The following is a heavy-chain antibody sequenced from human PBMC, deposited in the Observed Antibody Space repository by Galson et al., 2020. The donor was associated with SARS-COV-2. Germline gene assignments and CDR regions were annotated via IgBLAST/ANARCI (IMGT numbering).Heavy chain of an antibody. CDR2: LSYEGRNA. D-gene: IGHD2-2*01. CDR3: AKESEEEVGPAAIGS. V-gene: IGHV3-30*18. J-gene: IGHJ4*02. CDR1: GFTFSKYG. Sequence: GGSLRLSCLASGFTFSKYGMHWVRQSPGKGLYWVAVLSYEGRNAYYADSVKGRFTISRDNSENTLYLQMNSLSAEDTGVYYCAKESEEEVGPAAIGSWGQGTLVTVSA.